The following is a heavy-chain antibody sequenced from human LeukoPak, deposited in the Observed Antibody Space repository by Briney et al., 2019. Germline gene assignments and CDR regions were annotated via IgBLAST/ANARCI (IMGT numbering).Heavy chain of an antibody. V-gene: IGHV4-34*01. D-gene: IGHD1-20*01. CDR2: INHSGST. J-gene: IGHJ2*01. Sequence: SETLSLTCAVYGESFSGYYWSWIRQPPGKGLEWIGEINHSGSTNYNPSLKSRVTISVDTSKNQFSLKLSSVTAADTAVYYCARHHWYNWNQRGRDWYFDLWGRGTLVTVSS. CDR3: ARHHWYNWNQRGRDWYFDL. CDR1: GESFSGYY.